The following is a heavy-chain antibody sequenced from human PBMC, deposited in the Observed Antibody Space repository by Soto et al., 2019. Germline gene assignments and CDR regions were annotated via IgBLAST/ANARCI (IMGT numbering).Heavy chain of an antibody. CDR1: GYTFTSYD. Sequence: QVQLVQSGAEVKKPGASVKVSCKASGYTFTSYDINWVRQATGQGLEWMGWMNPNSGNTGYAQKFQGRVTMTRNTSISTAYMELCSLRSEDTAVYYCARGTLGYDFWSGYYDIGGYYYGMDVWGQGTTVTVSS. D-gene: IGHD3-3*01. CDR2: MNPNSGNT. CDR3: ARGTLGYDFWSGYYDIGGYYYGMDV. V-gene: IGHV1-8*01. J-gene: IGHJ6*02.